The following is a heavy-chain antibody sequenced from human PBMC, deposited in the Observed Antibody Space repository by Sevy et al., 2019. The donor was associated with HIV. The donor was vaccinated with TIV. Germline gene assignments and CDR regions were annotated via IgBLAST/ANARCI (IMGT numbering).Heavy chain of an antibody. CDR2: TYYRSKWYN. V-gene: IGHV6-1*01. CDR1: GDSVSSNSAA. J-gene: IGHJ3*02. CDR3: ARDRYYKLRYCSGGSCPMGAFDI. D-gene: IGHD2-15*01. Sequence: SQTLSLTCAISGDSVSSNSAAWNWIRQSPSRGLEWLGRTYYRSKWYNDYAVSVESRITINPDTSKNQFSLQLNSVTPEDTAVYYCARDRYYKLRYCSGGSCPMGAFDIWGQGTMVTVSS.